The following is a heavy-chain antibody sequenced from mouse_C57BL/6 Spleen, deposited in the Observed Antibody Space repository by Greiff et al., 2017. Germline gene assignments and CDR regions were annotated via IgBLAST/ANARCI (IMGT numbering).Heavy chain of an antibody. CDR1: GYTFTDYY. V-gene: IGHV1-26*01. CDR2: INPNNGGT. J-gene: IGHJ2*01. CDR3: AGVLFDY. Sequence: VQLQQSGPELVKPGASVQISCKSSGYTFTDYYMNWVKQSHGKSLEWIGDINPNNGGTSYNQKFKGKATLTVDNSSSTAYMELRSLTSDDSAVYSCAGVLFDYWGQGTTLTVSS.